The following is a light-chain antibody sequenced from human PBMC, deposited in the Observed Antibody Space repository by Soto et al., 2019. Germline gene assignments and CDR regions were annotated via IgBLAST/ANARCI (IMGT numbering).Light chain of an antibody. V-gene: IGLV2-14*01. Sequence: QSVLTQPASVSGSPGQSITISCTGTTTDIRRYNYVSWYQHHPDKAPKLILYEVSNRPSGVSDRFSGSKSGTTASLTISGLRPEDEASYYCSSYTSSGTLVFGGGTQLTVL. CDR3: SSYTSSGTLV. J-gene: IGLJ2*01. CDR1: TTDIRRYNY. CDR2: EVS.